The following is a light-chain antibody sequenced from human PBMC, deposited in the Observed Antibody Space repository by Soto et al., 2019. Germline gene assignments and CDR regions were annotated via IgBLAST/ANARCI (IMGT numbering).Light chain of an antibody. J-gene: IGKJ4*01. CDR2: DAS. Sequence: ETVLTQFPATLSLSPGERATLSCRASRSINTYLAWYQQRPGQPPRLLIHDASNRAPGIPARFSGSGSDTDFTLTISSVAPEDFAVYYYQQRSHWPLTFGGGTKVEIK. V-gene: IGKV3-11*01. CDR3: QQRSHWPLT. CDR1: RSINTY.